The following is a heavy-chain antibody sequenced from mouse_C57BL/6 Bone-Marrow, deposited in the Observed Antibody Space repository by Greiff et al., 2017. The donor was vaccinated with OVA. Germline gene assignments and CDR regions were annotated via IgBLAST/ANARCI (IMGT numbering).Heavy chain of an antibody. V-gene: IGHV1-66*01. CDR1: GYSFTSYY. J-gene: IGHJ2*01. Sequence: QVQLKESGPELVKPGASVKISCKASGYSFTSYYIHWVKQRPGQGLEWIGWIYPGSGNTKYNEKFKGKATLTADTSSSTAYMQLSSLTSEDSAVYYCASYGNFFDYWGQGTTLTVSS. D-gene: IGHD2-1*01. CDR2: IYPGSGNT. CDR3: ASYGNFFDY.